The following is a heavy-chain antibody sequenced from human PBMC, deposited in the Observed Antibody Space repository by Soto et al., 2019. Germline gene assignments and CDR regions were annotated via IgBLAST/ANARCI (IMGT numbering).Heavy chain of an antibody. CDR1: GLTFSSYE. V-gene: IGHV3-48*03. Sequence: GGSLRLSCAASGLTFSSYEMNWVRQAPGKGLEWVSYISSSGSTIYYADSVKGRFTISRDNAKNSLYLQMNSLRAEDTAVYYCARGGKFNVVVPAAIPPDYWGQGTLVTVSS. CDR2: ISSSGSTI. CDR3: ARGGKFNVVVPAAIPPDY. J-gene: IGHJ4*02. D-gene: IGHD2-2*02.